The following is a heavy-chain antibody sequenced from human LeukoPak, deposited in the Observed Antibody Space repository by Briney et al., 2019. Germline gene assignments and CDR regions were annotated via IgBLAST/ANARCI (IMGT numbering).Heavy chain of an antibody. CDR3: AREGYYDSSGPPLGWYFDL. Sequence: SVKVSCKASGGTFSSYAISWVRQAPGQGLEWMGGIIPIFGTANYAQKFQGRVTLTADESTSTAYMELSSLRSEDTAVYYCAREGYYDSSGPPLGWYFDLWGRGTLVTVSS. D-gene: IGHD3-22*01. CDR1: GGTFSSYA. CDR2: IIPIFGTA. J-gene: IGHJ2*01. V-gene: IGHV1-69*13.